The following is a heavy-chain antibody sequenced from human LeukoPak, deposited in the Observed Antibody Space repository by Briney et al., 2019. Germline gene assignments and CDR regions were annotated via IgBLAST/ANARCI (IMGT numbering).Heavy chain of an antibody. J-gene: IGHJ4*02. V-gene: IGHV4-34*01. D-gene: IGHD6-6*01. Sequence: PSETPSLTCAVYGGSFSGYYWSWIRQPPGKGLEWIGEINHSGSTNYNPSLKSRVTISVDTSKNQFSLKLSSVTAADTAVYYCARGRYSSSNAFDYWGQGTLVTVSS. CDR1: GGSFSGYY. CDR3: ARGRYSSSNAFDY. CDR2: INHSGST.